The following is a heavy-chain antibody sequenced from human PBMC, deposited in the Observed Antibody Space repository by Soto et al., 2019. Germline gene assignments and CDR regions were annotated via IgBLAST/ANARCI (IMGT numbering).Heavy chain of an antibody. CDR1: GGTFSSYA. J-gene: IGHJ5*02. CDR3: ARMYSSGWYGVWFDP. Sequence: VQLLESGGGLVQPGSSVKVSCKASGGTFSSYAISWVRQAPGQGLEWMGGIIPIFGTANYAQKFQGRVTITADESTSTAYMELSSLRSEDTAVYYCARMYSSGWYGVWFDPWGQGTLVTVSS. D-gene: IGHD6-19*01. V-gene: IGHV1-69*01. CDR2: IIPIFGTA.